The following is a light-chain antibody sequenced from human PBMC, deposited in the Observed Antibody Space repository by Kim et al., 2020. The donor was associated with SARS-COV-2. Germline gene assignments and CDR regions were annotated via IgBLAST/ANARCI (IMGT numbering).Light chain of an antibody. CDR2: GAS. Sequence: SVSPGERATQSCRASQSVSSNLAWYQQKPGQAPRLLIYGASTRATGIPARFSGSGSGTEFTLTISSLQSEDFAVYYCQQYNNWPYTFGQGTKLEI. CDR1: QSVSSN. J-gene: IGKJ2*01. V-gene: IGKV3-15*01. CDR3: QQYNNWPYT.